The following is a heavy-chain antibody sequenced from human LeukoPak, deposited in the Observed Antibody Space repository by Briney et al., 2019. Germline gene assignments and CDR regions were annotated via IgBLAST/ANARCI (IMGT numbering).Heavy chain of an antibody. J-gene: IGHJ6*03. CDR3: ARDYRSSSWQDYYYYYMDV. V-gene: IGHV1-69*13. CDR1: GGTFSSYA. CDR2: IIPIFGTA. Sequence: ASVKVSCKASGGTFSSYAISWVRQAPGQGLEWVGGIIPIFGTANYAQKFQGRVTITADESTSTAYMELSSLRSEDTAVYYCARDYRSSSWQDYYYYYMDVWGKGTTVTVSS. D-gene: IGHD6-13*01.